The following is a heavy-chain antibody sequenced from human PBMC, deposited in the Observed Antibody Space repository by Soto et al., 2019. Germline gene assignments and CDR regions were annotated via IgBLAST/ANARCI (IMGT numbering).Heavy chain of an antibody. CDR3: ARGCYDSSGYFAWYFDY. CDR2: IYYSGST. V-gene: IGHV4-30-4*01. J-gene: IGHJ4*02. D-gene: IGHD3-22*01. Sequence: QVQLQESGPGLVKPSQTLSLTCTVSGGSISSGDYYWSWIRQPPGKGLEWIGYIYYSGSTYYNPSRTRRVTLSVDTSNNLFSLKLSSVTAADTAVYYCARGCYDSSGYFAWYFDYWGQGTLVTVSS. CDR1: GGSISSGDYY.